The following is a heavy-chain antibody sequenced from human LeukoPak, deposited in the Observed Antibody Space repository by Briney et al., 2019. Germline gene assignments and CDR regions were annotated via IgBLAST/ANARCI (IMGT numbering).Heavy chain of an antibody. Sequence: ASVKVSCKASGYTFIIYTIHWVRQAPGQRLEWLGWINPGNGDTKYSQKFQDRVTITRDTFASTAYMELSSLRSEDTAVYFCARTVTPRYYYYGMDVWGQGTTVTVSS. CDR3: ARTVTPRYYYYGMDV. CDR2: INPGNGDT. CDR1: GYTFIIYT. V-gene: IGHV1-3*01. J-gene: IGHJ6*02. D-gene: IGHD4-17*01.